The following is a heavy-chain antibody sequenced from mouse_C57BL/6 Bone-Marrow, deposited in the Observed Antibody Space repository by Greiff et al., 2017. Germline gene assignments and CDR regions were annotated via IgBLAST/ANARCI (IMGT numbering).Heavy chain of an antibody. CDR1: GYTFTSYW. V-gene: IGHV1-7*01. J-gene: IGHJ3*01. Sequence: QVQLQQSGAELARPGASVKLSCKASGYTFTSYWMHWVKQRPGQGLEWIGDINPSSGYTKYNEKFKGKATLTADKSSSTAYMQLSSLTYEDSAVYYCAREGIYSGNSWFAYWGQGTLVTVSA. CDR2: INPSSGYT. D-gene: IGHD2-1*01. CDR3: AREGIYSGNSWFAY.